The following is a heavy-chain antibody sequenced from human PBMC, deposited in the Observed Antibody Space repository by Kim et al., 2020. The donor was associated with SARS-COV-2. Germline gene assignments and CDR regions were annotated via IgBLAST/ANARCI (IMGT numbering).Heavy chain of an antibody. Sequence: SVKGRFTISRDNSKNTLYLQMNSLRAEDTAVYYCAKDQVTAIPRYYFDYWGQGTLVTVSS. CDR3: AKDQVTAIPRYYFDY. J-gene: IGHJ4*02. V-gene: IGHV3-23*01. D-gene: IGHD2-21*02.